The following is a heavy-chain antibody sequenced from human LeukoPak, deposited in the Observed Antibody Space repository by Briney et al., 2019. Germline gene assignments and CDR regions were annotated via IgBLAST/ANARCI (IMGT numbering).Heavy chain of an antibody. D-gene: IGHD3-16*01. J-gene: IGHJ4*02. CDR2: ISAYNGNT. CDR1: GYTFTSYG. Sequence: ASVKVSCKASGYTFTSYGISWVRQAPGQGLEWMGWISAYNGNTNYAQKFQGRVTMTTDTSTSTAYMELRSLRSDDTAVYYCARDSRYEGWFDYWGQGTLVTVSS. V-gene: IGHV1-18*01. CDR3: ARDSRYEGWFDY.